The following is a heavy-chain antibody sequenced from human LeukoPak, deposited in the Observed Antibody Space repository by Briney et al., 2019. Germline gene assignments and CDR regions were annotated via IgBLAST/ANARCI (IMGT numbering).Heavy chain of an antibody. CDR3: AGGGLLHYFDY. Sequence: GSLRLSCAASGFTFSSYWMYWVRQAPGKGPVGVSRINTDGSITTYADSVKGRFTISRDNAKNTLYLQMNSLRAEDTAVYYCAGGGLLHYFDYWGQGTLVTVSS. J-gene: IGHJ4*02. D-gene: IGHD2-15*01. CDR2: INTDGSIT. V-gene: IGHV3-74*01. CDR1: GFTFSSYW.